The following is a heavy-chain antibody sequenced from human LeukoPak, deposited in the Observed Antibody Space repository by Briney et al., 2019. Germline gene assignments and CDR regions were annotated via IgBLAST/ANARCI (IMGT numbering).Heavy chain of an antibody. J-gene: IGHJ1*01. CDR1: GGSISSGSYY. CDR2: IYTSGST. CDR3: ARDRVTIFGVGAEYFRH. D-gene: IGHD3-3*01. V-gene: IGHV4-61*02. Sequence: SQTLSLTCTVSGGSISSGSYYWSWIRQPAGKGLEWIGRIYTSGSTNYNPSLKSRVTISVDTSKNQFSLKLSSVTAADTAVYYCARDRVTIFGVGAEYFRHWGQGTLVTVSS.